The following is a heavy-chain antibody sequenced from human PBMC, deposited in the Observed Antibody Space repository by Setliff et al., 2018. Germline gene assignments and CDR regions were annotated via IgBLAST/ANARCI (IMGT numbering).Heavy chain of an antibody. CDR1: GGSIVSKSFY. V-gene: IGHV4-39*01. Sequence: SETLSLTCTASGGSIVSKSFYWGWMRQPPGKGLEWIGSFYYNTGATYYNPSLEGRGTISVDTSKNQFSLKLSSVTAADTACYYCARHPDGRIVPFDYWGQGILVTVSS. D-gene: IGHD1-26*01. CDR3: ARHPDGRIVPFDY. CDR2: FYYNTGAT. J-gene: IGHJ4*02.